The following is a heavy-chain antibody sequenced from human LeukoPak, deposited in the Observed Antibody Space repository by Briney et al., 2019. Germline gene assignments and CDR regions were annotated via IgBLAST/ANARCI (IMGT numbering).Heavy chain of an antibody. Sequence: ASVKVSCKASGYTFTSYGISWVRQAPGQGLEWMGWISAYNGNTNYAQKLQGRVTMTTDTSTSTAYMELRSLRSDDTAVYYCAKKPGSIWGSYRLHFDYWGQGTLVTVSS. CDR2: ISAYNGNT. D-gene: IGHD3-16*02. V-gene: IGHV1-18*01. CDR1: GYTFTSYG. CDR3: AKKPGSIWGSYRLHFDY. J-gene: IGHJ4*02.